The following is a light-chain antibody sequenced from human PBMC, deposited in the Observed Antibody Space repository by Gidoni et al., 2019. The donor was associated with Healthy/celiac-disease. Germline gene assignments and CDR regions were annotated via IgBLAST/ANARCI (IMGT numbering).Light chain of an antibody. Sequence: QSLLTQPPSVSWAPGQRVPISCTGSSSNIGAGYDVHWYQRLPGTAPNLLISGNSNRPSVVPDRFSGSKSGTSASLAITGLQAEDVADYYCQSYDSSLSGYVFGTGTKVTVL. CDR2: GNS. CDR3: QSYDSSLSGYV. V-gene: IGLV1-40*01. CDR1: SSNIGAGYD. J-gene: IGLJ1*01.